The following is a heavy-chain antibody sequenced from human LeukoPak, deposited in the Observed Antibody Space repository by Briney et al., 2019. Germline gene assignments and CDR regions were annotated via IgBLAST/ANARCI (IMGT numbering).Heavy chain of an antibody. CDR2: ISGSSTYI. CDR1: GFTFSSYS. V-gene: IGHV3-21*01. Sequence: GGSLRLSCAASGFTFSSYSMNWVRQAPGKGLEWVSSISGSSTYIYYADSVEGRFTISRDNAKNSLYLQMNSLRAEDTAVYYCARRMGRDGYNPNWFDPWGQGTLVTVSS. D-gene: IGHD5-24*01. CDR3: ARRMGRDGYNPNWFDP. J-gene: IGHJ5*02.